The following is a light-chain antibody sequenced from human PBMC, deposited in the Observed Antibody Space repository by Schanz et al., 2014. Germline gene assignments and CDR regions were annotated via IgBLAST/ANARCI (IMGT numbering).Light chain of an antibody. Sequence: QSALTQPASVSGSPGQSITIPCTGTSSDVGGYNYVSWYQQHPGKAPKLMIYDVNNRPSGVSNRFSGSKSGNTASLTISGLQAEDEADFYCASYTFTSIVVFGGGTKVTVL. CDR1: SSDVGGYNY. CDR3: ASYTFTSIVV. V-gene: IGLV2-14*01. CDR2: DVN. J-gene: IGLJ2*01.